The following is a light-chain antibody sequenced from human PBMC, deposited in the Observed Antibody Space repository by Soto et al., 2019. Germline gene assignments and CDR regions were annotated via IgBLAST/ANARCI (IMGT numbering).Light chain of an antibody. V-gene: IGLV2-14*01. CDR3: SSYTSSSTLG. Sequence: QSVLTQPASVSGSPGQSITISCTGTSSDVGGYNYVSWYQQYPGKAPKLMIYEVSNRPSGVSNRFSGSKSGNTASLTISGLQAEDEADYYCSSYTSSSTLGFGGGTKLPS. J-gene: IGLJ2*01. CDR2: EVS. CDR1: SSDVGGYNY.